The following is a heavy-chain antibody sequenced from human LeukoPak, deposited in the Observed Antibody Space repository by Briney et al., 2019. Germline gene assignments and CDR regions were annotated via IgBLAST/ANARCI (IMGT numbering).Heavy chain of an antibody. Sequence: SETLSLTCTVSGGSVSSGSYYWSWIRQPPGKGLEWIGYIYYSGSTNYNPSLKSRVTISVDTSKNQFSLKLSSVTAADSAVYYCARDHCSSTSCHNWYFDLWGRGTVVTVSS. CDR1: GGSVSSGSYY. V-gene: IGHV4-61*01. J-gene: IGHJ2*01. CDR2: IYYSGST. CDR3: ARDHCSSTSCHNWYFDL. D-gene: IGHD2-2*02.